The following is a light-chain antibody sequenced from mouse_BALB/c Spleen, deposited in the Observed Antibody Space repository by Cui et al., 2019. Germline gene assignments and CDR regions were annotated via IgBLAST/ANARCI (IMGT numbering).Light chain of an antibody. CDR3: QQWSSSPRT. Sequence: HIVFTQSLATMSASPGEQVTMTFSASSSVRYVYWYQQKPGASPRLLIYDTTNLAAGVPGRFSGSGSGTSYSLTISRMEAEDAASYYCQQWSSSPRTFGGGTKLEIK. V-gene: IGKV4-55*01. CDR1: SSVRY. J-gene: IGKJ1*01. CDR2: DTT.